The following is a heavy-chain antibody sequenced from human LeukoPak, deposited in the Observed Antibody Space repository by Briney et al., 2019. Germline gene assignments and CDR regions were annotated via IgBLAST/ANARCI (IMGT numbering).Heavy chain of an antibody. CDR2: ISSSSSTI. Sequence: GGSLRLSCAASGFTFSSYSMNWVRQAPGKGLEWVSYISSSSSTIYYADSVKGRFTISRDNAKNSLYLQMNSLRAEDTAVYYCARDRGGSYWGLDYFDYWGQGTLVTVSS. CDR3: ARDRGGSYWGLDYFDY. CDR1: GFTFSSYS. V-gene: IGHV3-48*01. J-gene: IGHJ4*02. D-gene: IGHD1-26*01.